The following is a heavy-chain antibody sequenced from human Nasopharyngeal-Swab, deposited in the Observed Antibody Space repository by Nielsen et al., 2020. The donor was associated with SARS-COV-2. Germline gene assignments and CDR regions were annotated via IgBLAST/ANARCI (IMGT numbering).Heavy chain of an antibody. Sequence: GGSLRLSCAASGFTFSFYEMNWVSQAPGKGLEWVAFISGGGDTIFYADSVKGRFTISRDDAKNSLYLQLNTLRVEDTAVYYCVRELDYFDSWGQGTLVTVSS. CDR1: GFTFSFYE. CDR2: ISGGGDTI. V-gene: IGHV3-48*03. CDR3: VRELDYFDS. D-gene: IGHD1-1*01. J-gene: IGHJ4*02.